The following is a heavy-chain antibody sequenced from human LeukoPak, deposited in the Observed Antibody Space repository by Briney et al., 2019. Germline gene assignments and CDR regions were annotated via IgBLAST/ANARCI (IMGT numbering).Heavy chain of an antibody. J-gene: IGHJ5*02. Sequence: GGSLRLSCAASGFTFSSYGMHWVRQAPGKGLEWVSYISSSSSTIYYADSVKGRFTISRDNAKNSLYLQMNSLRAEDTAVYYCAREGSSSWYSGNWFDPWGQGTLVTVSS. CDR3: AREGSSSWYSGNWFDP. V-gene: IGHV3-48*01. D-gene: IGHD6-13*01. CDR1: GFTFSSYG. CDR2: ISSSSSTI.